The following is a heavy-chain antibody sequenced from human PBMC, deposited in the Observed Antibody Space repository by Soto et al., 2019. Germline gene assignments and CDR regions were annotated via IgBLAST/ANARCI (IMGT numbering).Heavy chain of an antibody. CDR3: ARMAGPWYFDL. V-gene: IGHV4-34*01. CDR2: INHSGSS. J-gene: IGHJ2*01. Sequence: SETLSLTCAVHGGSFSGFYWTWIRQPPGKGLEWIGEINHSGSSNYNPPLKSRVTMSLDTSRNQFSLSLNSVTAADTAVYYCARMAGPWYFDLWGRGTLVTVPS. CDR1: GGSFSGFY.